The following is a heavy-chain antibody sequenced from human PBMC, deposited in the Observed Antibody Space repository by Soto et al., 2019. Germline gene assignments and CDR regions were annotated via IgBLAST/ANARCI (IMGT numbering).Heavy chain of an antibody. CDR1: GFTVSSNY. V-gene: IGHV3-53*04. CDR2: IYSDGST. Sequence: EVQLVESGGGLVQPGGSLRLSCAASGFTVSSNYMSWVRQAPGKGLDCVPVIYSDGSTYYSDSVKGRFTISIHNSKNTLYLQMNSLRAEDTAVYYCARYPFYDSSGYLASNGMDVWGQGTTVTVSS. J-gene: IGHJ6*02. D-gene: IGHD3-22*01. CDR3: ARYPFYDSSGYLASNGMDV.